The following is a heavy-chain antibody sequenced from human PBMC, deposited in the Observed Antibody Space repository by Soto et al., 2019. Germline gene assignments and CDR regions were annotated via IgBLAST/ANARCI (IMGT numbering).Heavy chain of an antibody. Sequence: PGGSLRLSCAASGFTFSSYAMSWVRQAPGKGLEWVSAISGSGGSTYYADSVKGRFTISRDNSKNTLYLQMNSLRAEDTAVYYCAAQRITMVRGVNRGDGLFDYWGQGTLVTVSS. J-gene: IGHJ4*02. CDR3: AAQRITMVRGVNRGDGLFDY. V-gene: IGHV3-23*01. D-gene: IGHD3-10*01. CDR2: ISGSGGST. CDR1: GFTFSSYA.